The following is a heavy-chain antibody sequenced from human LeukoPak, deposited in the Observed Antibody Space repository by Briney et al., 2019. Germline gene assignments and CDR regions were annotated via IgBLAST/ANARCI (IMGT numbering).Heavy chain of an antibody. CDR1: GFTFSSYG. CDR2: ISYDGSNK. J-gene: IGHJ6*01. CDR3: AKDHLTYYDLWSPYGMEV. V-gene: IGHV3-30*18. Sequence: RGGSLRLSCAVSGFTFSSYGMHWARHARGKGLEWVAVISYDGSNKYYTHSVKGRFTISRDNSKNTLYPQRNSLRAEDTAVYYCAKDHLTYYDLWSPYGMEVWGQGATVTVSS. D-gene: IGHD3-3*01.